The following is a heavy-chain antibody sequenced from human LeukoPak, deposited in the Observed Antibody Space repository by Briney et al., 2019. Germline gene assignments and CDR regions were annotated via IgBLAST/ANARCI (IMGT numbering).Heavy chain of an antibody. CDR2: ISGSGGAT. J-gene: IGHJ5*02. D-gene: IGHD1-7*01. V-gene: IGHV3-23*01. CDR1: GFTFSSYV. Sequence: GGSLRLSCAASGFTFSSYVMSWVRQAPGKGLEWVSAISGSGGATHYADSVKGRFTISRDNSKNTLYLQMNSLRAEDTAVYYCAKDEGGGTSPGFDPWGQGTLVTVSS. CDR3: AKDEGGGTSPGFDP.